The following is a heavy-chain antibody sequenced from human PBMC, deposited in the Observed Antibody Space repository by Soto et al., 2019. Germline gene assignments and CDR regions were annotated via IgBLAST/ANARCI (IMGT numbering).Heavy chain of an antibody. Sequence: QVQLVQSGAEVKKPGASVKVSCKASGYTFSTYGISWVRQAPGQGLEWMGWINGYNGNTNYAPKLQGRITMTTDTSTTTAYMALRSLRSDDTAVYYGARMGDVPYYCYGMDVWGQGTTVTVSS. CDR1: GYTFSTYG. CDR2: INGYNGNT. V-gene: IGHV1-18*01. D-gene: IGHD3-16*01. J-gene: IGHJ6*02. CDR3: ARMGDVPYYCYGMDV.